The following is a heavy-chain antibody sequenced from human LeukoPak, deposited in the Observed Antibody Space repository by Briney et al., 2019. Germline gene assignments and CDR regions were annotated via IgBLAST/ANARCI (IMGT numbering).Heavy chain of an antibody. Sequence: SETLSLTCAVYGGSFSGYYWSWIRQPPGKGLEWIGEINHSGITNYNPSLKSRVTISVDTSKNQFSLKLSSVTAAVTAVYYCARGVVAGPSDYWGQGALVTVSS. V-gene: IGHV4-34*01. CDR1: GGSFSGYY. CDR2: INHSGIT. CDR3: ARGVVAGPSDY. D-gene: IGHD6-19*01. J-gene: IGHJ4*02.